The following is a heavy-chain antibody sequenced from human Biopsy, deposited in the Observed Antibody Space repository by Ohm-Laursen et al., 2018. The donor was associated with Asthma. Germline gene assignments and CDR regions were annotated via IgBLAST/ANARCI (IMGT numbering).Heavy chain of an antibody. D-gene: IGHD2-21*02. V-gene: IGHV4-4*02. J-gene: IGHJ4*02. CDR2: IYHLGNA. CDR3: ARGVDRVTGLLDHFDS. Sequence: TLSLTCDVSGGSISVSNWWSWVRQPPGRGLEWIGQIYHLGNANYNPSLKSRVTMSVDKSKNQFSLKLTSVTAADTAVYYCARGVDRVTGLLDHFDSWGQVTLVTVSS. CDR1: GGSISVSNW.